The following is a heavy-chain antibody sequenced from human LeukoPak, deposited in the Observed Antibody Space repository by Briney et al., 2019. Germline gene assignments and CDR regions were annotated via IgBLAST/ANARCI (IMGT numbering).Heavy chain of an antibody. CDR2: ISYDGSKK. CDR1: GFTFSNYA. CDR3: ASNRGSDY. D-gene: IGHD1-14*01. V-gene: IGHV3-30*01. Sequence: GGSLRLSCAASGFTFSNYAMHWVRQAPGKGLEWVAAISYDGSKKYYADSMKGRFSISRDNSKNTLYLQMDSLRAEDTAVYYCASNRGSDYWGQGTLVTVSS. J-gene: IGHJ4*02.